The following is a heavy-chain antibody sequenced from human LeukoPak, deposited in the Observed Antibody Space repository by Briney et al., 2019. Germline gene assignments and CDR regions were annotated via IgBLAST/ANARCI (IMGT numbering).Heavy chain of an antibody. CDR1: GGSISSSSYY. D-gene: IGHD2-21*01. CDR3: ARDLLRHRWFDP. J-gene: IGHJ5*02. V-gene: IGHV4-39*07. CDR2: IYYSGST. Sequence: SETLSLTCTVSGGSISSSSYYWGWIRQPPGKGLEWIGSIYYSGSTYYNPSLKSRVTISVDTSKNQFSLKLSSVTAADTAVYYCARDLLRHRWFDPWGQGTLDTVSS.